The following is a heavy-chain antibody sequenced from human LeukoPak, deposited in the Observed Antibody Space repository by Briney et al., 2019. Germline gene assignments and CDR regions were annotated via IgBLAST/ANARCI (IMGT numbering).Heavy chain of an antibody. D-gene: IGHD3-22*01. Sequence: SETLSLTCTVSGGSISSSSYYWGWIRQPPGKGLEWIGSIYYSGSTYYDPSLKSRVTISVDTSKNQFSLKLSSVTAADTAVYYCARVDFDDSSGCRFDPWGQGTLVTVSS. CDR2: IYYSGST. V-gene: IGHV4-39*01. CDR3: ARVDFDDSSGCRFDP. CDR1: GGSISSSSYY. J-gene: IGHJ5*02.